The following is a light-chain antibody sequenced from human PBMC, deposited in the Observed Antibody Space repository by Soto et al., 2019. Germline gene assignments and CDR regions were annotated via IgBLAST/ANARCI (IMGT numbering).Light chain of an antibody. CDR2: DVS. J-gene: IGLJ1*01. Sequence: SVLTQPASGSGSTGQSITISCTGTSSDVGGYNYVSWYQQHPGKAPKLMIYDVSNRPSGVSNRFSGSKSGNTASLTISGLQAEDEADYYCSSYTSSSTLKVFGTGTKVTVL. CDR3: SSYTSSSTLKV. CDR1: SSDVGGYNY. V-gene: IGLV2-14*01.